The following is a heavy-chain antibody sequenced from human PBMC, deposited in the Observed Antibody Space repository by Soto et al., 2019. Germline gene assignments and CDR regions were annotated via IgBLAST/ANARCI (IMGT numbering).Heavy chain of an antibody. Sequence: GASVEVSCKASGFTFTSSAVQWVRQARGQRLEWVGWTVVGSGNTNYAQKFQERVTITRDMSTSTAYMELSSLRSEDTAVYYCAAAMVTPYYYGMDVWGQGTTVTVSS. V-gene: IGHV1-58*01. CDR2: TVVGSGNT. D-gene: IGHD5-18*01. CDR1: GFTFTSSA. CDR3: AAAMVTPYYYGMDV. J-gene: IGHJ6*02.